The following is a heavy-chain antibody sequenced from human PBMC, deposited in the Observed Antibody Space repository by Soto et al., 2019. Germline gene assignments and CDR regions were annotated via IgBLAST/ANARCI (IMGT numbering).Heavy chain of an antibody. CDR3: TKARLWGGDGYNSYYYNAMDV. V-gene: IGHV3-9*01. CDR1: GFTFDDYA. D-gene: IGHD3-16*01. CDR2: ISWNSGRI. J-gene: IGHJ6*02. Sequence: EMQLLESGGSLVQPGMSLRLSSAASGFTFDDYAMYWVRQVPGKGLECVSGISWNSGRIGYADSVKGRFTISRDNAKNSLYLQMNSLRPEDTALYYCTKARLWGGDGYNSYYYNAMDVWGQGTTVTVSS.